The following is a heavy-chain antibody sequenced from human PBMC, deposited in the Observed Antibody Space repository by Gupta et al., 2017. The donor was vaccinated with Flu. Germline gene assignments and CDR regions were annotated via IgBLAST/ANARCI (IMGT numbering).Heavy chain of an antibody. CDR2: MKGSGGST. J-gene: IGHJ4*01. CDR1: A. D-gene: IGHD1-26*01. Sequence: AISWVRQAPGKGLEWDSGMKGSGGSTYYADSVKGRFTISRDNSKNTLDLQMNSLTAEDNAVYYCAEEVGSYSARGKRGFDYWG. CDR3: AEEVGSYSARGKRGFDY. V-gene: IGHV3-23*01.